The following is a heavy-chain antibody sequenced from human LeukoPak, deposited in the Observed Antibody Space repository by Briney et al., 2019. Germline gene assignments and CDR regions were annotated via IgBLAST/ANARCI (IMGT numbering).Heavy chain of an antibody. CDR2: ISSSSSYI. CDR3: ARDPNQPYYDFWSGYYVGRYFDY. D-gene: IGHD3-3*01. V-gene: IGHV3-21*01. CDR1: GFTFSSYS. J-gene: IGHJ4*02. Sequence: PGGSLRLSCAASGFTFSSYSMNWVRQAPGKGLEWVSSISSSSSYIYYADSVKGRFTISRDNAKNSLYLQMNSLRAEDTAVYYCARDPNQPYYDFWSGYYVGRYFDYWGQGTLVTVSS.